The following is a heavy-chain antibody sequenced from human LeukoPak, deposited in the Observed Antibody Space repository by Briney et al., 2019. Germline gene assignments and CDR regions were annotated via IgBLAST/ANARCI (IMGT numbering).Heavy chain of an antibody. D-gene: IGHD3/OR15-3a*01. Sequence: SSVKVSCKASGGTFSSYVISWVRQAPGQGLEWMGGIIPIFGTANYAQKFQGRVTITTDESTSTAYMELSSLRSEGTAVYYCATWTGRGYLFDYWGQGTLVTVSS. CDR2: IIPIFGTA. CDR1: GGTFSSYV. CDR3: ATWTGRGYLFDY. J-gene: IGHJ4*02. V-gene: IGHV1-69*05.